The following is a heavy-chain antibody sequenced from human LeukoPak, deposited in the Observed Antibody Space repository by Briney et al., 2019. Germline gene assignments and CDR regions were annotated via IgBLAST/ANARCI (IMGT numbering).Heavy chain of an antibody. CDR3: ASSGPYYYYGMDV. V-gene: IGHV4-59*01. Sequence: PSETLSLTCTVSGGSISSYYWSWIRQPPGKGLEWIGYIYYSGSTNYNPSLKSRVTISVDTSKNQFSLKLSSVTAADTAVYYCASSGPYYYYGMDVWGQGTMVTVSS. CDR2: IYYSGST. CDR1: GGSISSYY. J-gene: IGHJ6*02.